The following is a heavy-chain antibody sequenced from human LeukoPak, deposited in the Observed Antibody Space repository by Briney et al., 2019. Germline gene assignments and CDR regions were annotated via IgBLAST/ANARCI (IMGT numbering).Heavy chain of an antibody. J-gene: IGHJ4*02. CDR3: AREGIYSSSSHFDY. V-gene: IGHV1-69*05. D-gene: IGHD6-6*01. Sequence: SVKVSCKASGGTFSSYAISWVRQAPGQGLEWMGRIIPIFGTANYAQKFQGRVTITTDESTSTPYMELSSLRSEDTAVYYCAREGIYSSSSHFDYWGQGTLVTVSS. CDR2: IIPIFGTA. CDR1: GGTFSSYA.